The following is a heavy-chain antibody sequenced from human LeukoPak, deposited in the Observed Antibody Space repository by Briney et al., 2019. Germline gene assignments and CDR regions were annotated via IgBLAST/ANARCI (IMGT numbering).Heavy chain of an antibody. CDR3: EKDVTGTGPFDI. CDR1: GFTFVDNA. D-gene: IGHD1-7*01. J-gene: IGHJ3*02. Sequence: GGSLRLSCTASGFTFVDNAMHWVREGPGKGLDRDSGITWNSGTIAYADSVKGRFTISRDNAKNSLYLQMNSLSAEDTGLYYCEKDVTGTGPFDIWGQGTMVTVSS. CDR2: ITWNSGTI. V-gene: IGHV3-9*01.